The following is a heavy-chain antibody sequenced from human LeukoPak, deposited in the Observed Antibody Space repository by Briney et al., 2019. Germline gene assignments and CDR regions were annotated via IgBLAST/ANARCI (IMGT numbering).Heavy chain of an antibody. V-gene: IGHV3-9*01. Sequence: LRLSCAASGFTFDDYAMHWVRQAPGKGLEWVSVISWNSGSIGYADSVKGRFTISRDNAKNSLYLQMNSLRAEDTALYYCAKGGYSSSWYLYYFDYWGQGTLVTVSS. CDR1: GFTFDDYA. CDR3: AKGGYSSSWYLYYFDY. J-gene: IGHJ4*02. D-gene: IGHD6-13*01. CDR2: ISWNSGSI.